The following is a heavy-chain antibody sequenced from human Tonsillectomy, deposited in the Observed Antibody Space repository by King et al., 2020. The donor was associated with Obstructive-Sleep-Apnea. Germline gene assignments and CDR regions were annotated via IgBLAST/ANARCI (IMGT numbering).Heavy chain of an antibody. D-gene: IGHD4-17*01. V-gene: IGHV3-48*01. CDR3: ARQGGGNYYGLSSFDM. CDR2: ISSSSSST. Sequence: EVQLVESGGGLVQPGGSLRLSCAASGFIFKTYSMNWVRQAPGKGLEWISHISSSSSSTYYADSVEGRFTVSRDTAKNYLYLEMNSLRAEDTATYFCARQGGGNYYGLSSFDMWGLGTMVTVSS. CDR1: GFIFKTYS. J-gene: IGHJ3*02.